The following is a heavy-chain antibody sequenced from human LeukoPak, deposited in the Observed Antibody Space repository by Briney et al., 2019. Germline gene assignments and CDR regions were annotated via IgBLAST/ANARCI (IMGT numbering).Heavy chain of an antibody. V-gene: IGHV4-39*01. Sequence: PSETLSLTCTVSGGSISSSSYYWGWIRQPPGKGLEWIGNIFYSGTTYYNPSLMSRVTISVDTSKNQFSLKMRSVTAADTAVYYCARVSRGGTYYFDYWGQGTLVTVSS. CDR3: ARVSRGGTYYFDY. D-gene: IGHD2-15*01. CDR2: IFYSGTT. J-gene: IGHJ4*02. CDR1: GGSISSSSYY.